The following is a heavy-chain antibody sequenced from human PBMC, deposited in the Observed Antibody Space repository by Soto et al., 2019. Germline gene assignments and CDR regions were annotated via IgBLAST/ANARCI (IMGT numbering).Heavy chain of an antibody. V-gene: IGHV3-33*01. CDR2: IWYDGSNK. CDR1: GFTFSSYG. CDR3: ARDKRGYSYGHYYFDY. Sequence: GGSLRLSCAASGFTFSSYGMHWVRQAPGKGLEWVAVIWYDGSNKYYADSVKGRFTISRDNSKNTLYLQMNSLRAEDTAVYYCARDKRGYSYGHYYFDYWGQGALVTVSS. J-gene: IGHJ4*02. D-gene: IGHD5-18*01.